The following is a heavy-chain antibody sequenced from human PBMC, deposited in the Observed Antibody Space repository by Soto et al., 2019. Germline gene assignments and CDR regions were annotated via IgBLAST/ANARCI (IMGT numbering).Heavy chain of an antibody. J-gene: IGHJ6*03. CDR1: GGSFSGYY. V-gene: IGHV4-34*01. CDR3: ARRYYYYYMDV. CDR2: INHSGST. Sequence: SETLSLTCAVYGGSFSGYYWSWIRQPPGKGLEWIGEINHSGSTNYNPSLKSRVTISVDTSKNQFSLKLSSVTAADTAVYYCARRYYYYYMDVWGKGTTVTVSS.